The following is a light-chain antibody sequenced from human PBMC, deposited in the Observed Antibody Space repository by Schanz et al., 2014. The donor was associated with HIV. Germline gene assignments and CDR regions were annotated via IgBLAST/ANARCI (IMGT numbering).Light chain of an antibody. CDR2: EVD. V-gene: IGLV2-8*01. J-gene: IGLJ1*01. CDR3: SSYSSESSPYV. CDR1: SRDIGSYNF. Sequence: QSALTQPPSASGSPGQSVTISCTGTSRDIGSYNFVSWYQHHPAEPPKLIIYEVDKRPSGVPNRFSGSKSGNTASLTISGLQADDEADYYCSSYSSESSPYVFGTGTKLTVL.